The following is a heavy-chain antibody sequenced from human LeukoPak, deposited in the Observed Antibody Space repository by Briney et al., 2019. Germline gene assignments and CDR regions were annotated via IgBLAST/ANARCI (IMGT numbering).Heavy chain of an antibody. CDR2: ISSSSSYI. D-gene: IGHD3-22*01. Sequence: GGSLRLSCAASGFTVSSNYMNWVRQAPGKGLEWVSSISSSSSYIYYADSVKGRFTISRDNAKNSLYLQMNSLRAEDTAVYYCARDYYDSSGFDYWGQGTLVTVSS. J-gene: IGHJ4*02. V-gene: IGHV3-21*01. CDR1: GFTVSSNY. CDR3: ARDYYDSSGFDY.